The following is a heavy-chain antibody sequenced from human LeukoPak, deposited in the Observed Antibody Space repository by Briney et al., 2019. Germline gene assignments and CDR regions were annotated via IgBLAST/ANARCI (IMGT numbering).Heavy chain of an antibody. D-gene: IGHD5-18*01. CDR1: GFTFSSYE. CDR3: PRDYSGYSYGIDY. Sequence: TGGSLRLSCAASGFTFSSYEMNWVRQAPGKGLEWVSYISSSGSTVYYADSVKGRFTISRDNAKNSLYLQMNSLRAEDTAVYYWPRDYSGYSYGIDYWGQGTLVTVSS. J-gene: IGHJ4*02. CDR2: ISSSGSTV. V-gene: IGHV3-48*03.